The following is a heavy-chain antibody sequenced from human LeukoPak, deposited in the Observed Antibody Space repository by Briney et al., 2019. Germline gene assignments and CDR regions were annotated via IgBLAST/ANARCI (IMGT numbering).Heavy chain of an antibody. CDR2: IYWDDDK. D-gene: IGHD5-18*01. V-gene: IGHV2-5*02. CDR3: AHIVDTAMVMDY. J-gene: IGHJ4*02. Sequence: SGPTLVKPAQTLTLTCTFSGFSLSTSGVGVGWIRQPPGKALEWLALIYWDDDKRYSPSLKSRLTITKDTSKNQVVLTMTNMDPVDTATYYCAHIVDTAMVMDYWGQGTLVTVSS. CDR1: GFSLSTSGVG.